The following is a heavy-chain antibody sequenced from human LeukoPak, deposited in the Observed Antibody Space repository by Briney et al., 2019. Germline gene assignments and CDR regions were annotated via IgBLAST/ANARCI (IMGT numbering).Heavy chain of an antibody. CDR2: MNPNSGNT. CDR1: GYTFTSYD. J-gene: IGHJ4*02. D-gene: IGHD3-22*01. V-gene: IGHV1-8*02. CDR3: ARDLKVVITTLGGY. Sequence: ASVKVSCKASGYTFTSYDINWVRQATGQGLEWMGWMNPNSGNTGYAQKFQGRVTMTTDTSTSTAYMELRSLRSDDTAVYYCARDLKVVITTLGGYWGQGTLVTVSS.